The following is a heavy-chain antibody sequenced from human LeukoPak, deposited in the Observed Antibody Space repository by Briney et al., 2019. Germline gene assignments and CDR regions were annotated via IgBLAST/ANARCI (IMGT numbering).Heavy chain of an antibody. Sequence: PSETLSLTCTVSGGSVSSGSYYWSWIRQPPGKGLEWIGYIYYSGSTNYNPSLKSRVTISVDTSKNQFSLKLSSVIAADTAVYYCARAHDLPYYFDYWGQGTLVTVSS. CDR2: IYYSGST. V-gene: IGHV4-61*01. CDR1: GGSVSSGSYY. CDR3: ARAHDLPYYFDY. J-gene: IGHJ4*02.